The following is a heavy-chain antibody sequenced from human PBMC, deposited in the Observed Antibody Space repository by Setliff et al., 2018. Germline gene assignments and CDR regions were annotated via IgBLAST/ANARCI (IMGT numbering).Heavy chain of an antibody. CDR3: RLAHCNTTSREEALDF. V-gene: IGHV4-28*01. D-gene: IGHD2-2*01. J-gene: IGHJ4*02. Sequence: PSETLSLTCAVSANTLSTSYYWGWVRQPPGKGLEWIGDIYKGGSTYYNPSLKSRVTMSVDTSKNQFSLNLNSVTAADTAVYYFRLAHCNTTSREEALDFWSQGTLVTVSS. CDR1: ANTLSTSYY. CDR2: IYKGGST.